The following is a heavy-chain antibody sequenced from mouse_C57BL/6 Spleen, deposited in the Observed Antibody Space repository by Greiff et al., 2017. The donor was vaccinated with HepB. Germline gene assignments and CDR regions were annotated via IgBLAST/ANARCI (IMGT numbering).Heavy chain of an antibody. V-gene: IGHV2-6*01. J-gene: IGHJ4*01. CDR2: IWGGGST. CDR1: GFSLTSYG. Sequence: VQLQQSGPGLVAPSQSLSITCTVSGFSLTSYGVDWVRQSPGKGLEWLGVIWGGGSTNYNSALKSRLSISKDNSKSQVFLKMNSLQTDDTAMYYCASGGDYGNWAMDYWGQGTSVTVSS. CDR3: ASGGDYGNWAMDY. D-gene: IGHD1-1*01.